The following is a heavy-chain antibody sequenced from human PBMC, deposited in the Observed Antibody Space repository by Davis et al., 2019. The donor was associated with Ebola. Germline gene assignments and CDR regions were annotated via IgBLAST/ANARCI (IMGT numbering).Heavy chain of an antibody. CDR2: ISSSGSTI. Sequence: GESLKISCAASGFTFDDYAMHWVRQAPGKGLEWVSYISSSGSTIYYADSVKGRFTISRDNAKNSLYLQMNSLRAEDTAVYYCARLKVAAAGRNYYYYGMDVWGQGTTVTVSS. CDR3: ARLKVAAAGRNYYYYGMDV. D-gene: IGHD6-13*01. J-gene: IGHJ6*02. V-gene: IGHV3-48*03. CDR1: GFTFDDYA.